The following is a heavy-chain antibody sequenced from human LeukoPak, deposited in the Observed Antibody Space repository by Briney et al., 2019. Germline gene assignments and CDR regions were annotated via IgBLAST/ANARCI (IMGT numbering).Heavy chain of an antibody. CDR3: ARERPGIAAAGTQDY. D-gene: IGHD6-13*01. CDR2: IIPILGIA. CDR1: GGTSSSYV. Sequence: SVKVSCKASGGTSSSYVISWVRQAPGQGLEWMGRIIPILGIANYAQKFQGRVTTTADKSTSTAYMELSSLRSEDTAVYYCARERPGIAAAGTQDYWGQGTLVTVSS. J-gene: IGHJ4*02. V-gene: IGHV1-69*04.